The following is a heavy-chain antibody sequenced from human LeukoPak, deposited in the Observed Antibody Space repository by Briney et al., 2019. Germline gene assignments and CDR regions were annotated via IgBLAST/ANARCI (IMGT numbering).Heavy chain of an antibody. CDR2: INPSGGSP. CDR1: ENTFTRYY. CDR3: ASETPIAAGPPYFDY. Sequence: ASVKVSCKASENTFTRYYIHWVRQAPGQGLEWMGIINPSGGSPTYAQKFQGRVTMTKDMSTTTVYMEMSSLRSEDTAMYYCASETPIAAGPPYFDYWGQGTLVTVSS. J-gene: IGHJ4*02. V-gene: IGHV1-46*01. D-gene: IGHD6-6*01.